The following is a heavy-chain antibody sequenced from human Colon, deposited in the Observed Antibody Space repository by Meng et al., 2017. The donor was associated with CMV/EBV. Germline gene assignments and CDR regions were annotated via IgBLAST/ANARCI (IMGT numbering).Heavy chain of an antibody. Sequence: GGSLRLSCAASGFTFDDYTMNWVRHAPGTGLEWVALVSWDGGSTRYADSVRGRFTISRDNINNLLVLQLNSLRSDDSALYYCAKGTAATTVPDFDSWGQGTLVTVSS. CDR3: AKGTAATTVPDFDS. J-gene: IGHJ4*02. V-gene: IGHV3-43*01. CDR1: GFTFDDYT. D-gene: IGHD4-17*01. CDR2: VSWDGGST.